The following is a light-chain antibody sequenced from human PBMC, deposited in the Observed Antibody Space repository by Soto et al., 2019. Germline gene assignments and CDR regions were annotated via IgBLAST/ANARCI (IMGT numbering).Light chain of an antibody. CDR2: AAS. V-gene: IGKV1-39*01. J-gene: IGKJ4*01. Sequence: DIQMAQSPSSLSASVGDGVTITCRASQSISSYLNWYQQKPGKAPKLLIYAASSLQSGVPSRFSGSGSGTDFTLTISSLEPEDFAVYYRQQRNPLTFGGGTKVDIK. CDR1: QSISSY. CDR3: QQRNPLT.